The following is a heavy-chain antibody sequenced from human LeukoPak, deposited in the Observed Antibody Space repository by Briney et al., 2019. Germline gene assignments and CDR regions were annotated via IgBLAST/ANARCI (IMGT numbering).Heavy chain of an antibody. CDR2: IYYSGST. CDR1: GGSISSGDYY. V-gene: IGHV4-30-4*08. J-gene: IGHJ4*02. Sequence: PSQTLSLTCTVSGGSISSGDYYWSWIRQPPGKGLEWIGYIYYSGSTYYNPSLKSRVTISVDTSKNQFSLKLSSVTAADTAVYYCAREDFWSGYYFFDYWGQGTLVTVSS. D-gene: IGHD3-3*01. CDR3: AREDFWSGYYFFDY.